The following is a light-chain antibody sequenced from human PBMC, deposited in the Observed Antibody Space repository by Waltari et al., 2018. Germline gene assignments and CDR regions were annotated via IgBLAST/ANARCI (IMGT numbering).Light chain of an antibody. CDR1: QSFSGY. V-gene: IGKV3-15*01. CDR2: EAS. Sequence: EIVLTQSPTTLSVSPGERATLSCRASQSFSGYLAWYQQKPGRAPRLLIYEASSRATGVSARFSGSGSGTEFTLTISSLQSEDFAVYYCQQYSNWPITFGQGTRLESK. J-gene: IGKJ5*01. CDR3: QQYSNWPIT.